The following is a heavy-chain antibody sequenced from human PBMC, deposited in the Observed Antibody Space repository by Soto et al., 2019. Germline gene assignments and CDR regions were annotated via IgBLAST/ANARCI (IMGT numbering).Heavy chain of an antibody. V-gene: IGHV1-3*04. Sequence: ASVKVSCKASGYTFTTYGIHWVRQAPGQGLEWMGWINNGNGNTRYSDNFQGRITITRDTSATTAFMEMSSLRFEDTAVYYCARDIAASGFPRWLDPWGQGTLVTVSS. CDR1: GYTFTTYG. CDR2: INNGNGNT. D-gene: IGHD6-13*01. CDR3: ARDIAASGFPRWLDP. J-gene: IGHJ5*02.